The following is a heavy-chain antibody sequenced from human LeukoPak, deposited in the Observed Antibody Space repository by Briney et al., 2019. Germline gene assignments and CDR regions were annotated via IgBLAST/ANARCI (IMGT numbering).Heavy chain of an antibody. D-gene: IGHD6-19*01. J-gene: IGHJ4*02. CDR2: SRNRAKNYTT. Sequence: GGSLRLSCAASGYTFSDHYMDWVRQAPGKGLEWVVRSRNRAKNYTTDYSASVRGRFTISRDDSQNSLYLQMKTEDTAVYHCVRVAYTSDWHFDCWGQGRLVTV. CDR3: VRVAYTSDWHFDC. V-gene: IGHV3-72*01. CDR1: GYTFSDHY.